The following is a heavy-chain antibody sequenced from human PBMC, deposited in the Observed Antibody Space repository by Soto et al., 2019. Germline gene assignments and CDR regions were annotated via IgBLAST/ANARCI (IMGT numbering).Heavy chain of an antibody. Sequence: PGGSLRLSCAASGFTFRSYGMYWVRQAPGKGLEWVAVISYDVSNKYYVDSVKGRFTISRDNSKNTLYLEMNSLRAEDTAVYYCAKGGSNAGMDVWGQGTTVTVSS. CDR2: ISYDVSNK. CDR1: GFTFRSYG. V-gene: IGHV3-30*18. CDR3: AKGGSNAGMDV. D-gene: IGHD1-26*01. J-gene: IGHJ6*02.